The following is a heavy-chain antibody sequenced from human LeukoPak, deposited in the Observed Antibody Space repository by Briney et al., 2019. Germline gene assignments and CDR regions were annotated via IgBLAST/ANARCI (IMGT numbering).Heavy chain of an antibody. CDR2: IYYIGST. J-gene: IGHJ1*01. CDR3: AGRATAGTSFQL. Sequence: PSETLSLTCTVSGGSISSSTYYWGWIRQPPGKGLEWIGNIYYIGSTYYNPSLKSRVTISVDTSKNQFSLKLSSVTAADTAVYYCAGRATAGTSFQLWGQGTLVTVSS. D-gene: IGHD6-13*01. CDR1: GGSISSSTYY. V-gene: IGHV4-39*07.